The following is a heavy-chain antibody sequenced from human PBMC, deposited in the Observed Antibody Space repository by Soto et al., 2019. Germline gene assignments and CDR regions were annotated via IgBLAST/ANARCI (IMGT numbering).Heavy chain of an antibody. D-gene: IGHD1-26*01. V-gene: IGHV4-34*01. J-gene: IGHJ4*02. Sequence: QVQLQQWGAGLLKPSETLSLTCAVYGGSFSGYYWSWIRQPPGKGLEWIGEINHSGSTNYNPSLKSRVTISVDTSKNQFSLKLSSVTAADTAVYYCARDRFLWELPPRYYFDYWGQGTLVTVSS. CDR3: ARDRFLWELPPRYYFDY. CDR1: GGSFSGYY. CDR2: INHSGST.